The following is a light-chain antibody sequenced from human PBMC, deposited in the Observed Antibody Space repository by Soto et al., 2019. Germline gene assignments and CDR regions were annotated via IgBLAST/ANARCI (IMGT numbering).Light chain of an antibody. Sequence: QSVLTQPPSASGSPGQSVAISCTGTSSDVGGYNYVSWYQQYPGKAPKLIMYEVTKRPSGVPDRFSGSKSGNTASLTVSRLQAEDEADYYCCSYVGSNNYVFGTGTKVTVL. CDR1: SSDVGGYNY. V-gene: IGLV2-8*01. CDR3: CSYVGSNNYV. J-gene: IGLJ1*01. CDR2: EVT.